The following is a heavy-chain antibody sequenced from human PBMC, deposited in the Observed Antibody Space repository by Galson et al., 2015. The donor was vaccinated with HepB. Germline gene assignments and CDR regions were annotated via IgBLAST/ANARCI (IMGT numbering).Heavy chain of an antibody. J-gene: IGHJ6*02. V-gene: IGHV3-30*18. CDR1: GFTFSSYG. Sequence: SLRLSCAASGFTFSSYGMHWVRQAPGKGLEWVAVISYDGSNKYYADSVKGRFTISRDNSKNTLYLQMNSLRAEDTAVYYCAKDLFCSGGSCYSYYYYYGMDVWGQGTTVTVSS. CDR2: ISYDGSNK. D-gene: IGHD2-15*01. CDR3: AKDLFCSGGSCYSYYYYYGMDV.